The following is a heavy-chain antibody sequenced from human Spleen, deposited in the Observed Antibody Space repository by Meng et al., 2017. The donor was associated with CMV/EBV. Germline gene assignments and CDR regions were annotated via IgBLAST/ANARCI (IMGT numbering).Heavy chain of an antibody. Sequence: GESLKISCAASGISFSDHYMTWIRQAPGKGLEWVSGINWNGGSTGYADSVKGRFTISRDNAKNSLYLQMNSLRAEDTALYHCAREGCSSTSCQGALDIWGQGTMVTVS. V-gene: IGHV3-20*01. CDR1: GISFSDHY. CDR2: INWNGGST. D-gene: IGHD2-2*01. CDR3: AREGCSSTSCQGALDI. J-gene: IGHJ3*02.